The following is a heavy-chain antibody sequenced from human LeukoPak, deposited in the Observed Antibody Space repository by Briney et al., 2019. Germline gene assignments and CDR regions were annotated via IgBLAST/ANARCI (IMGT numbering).Heavy chain of an antibody. D-gene: IGHD6-19*01. J-gene: IGHJ5*02. Sequence: PGGSLRLSCAAYGFTFDDYAMPSGRREPGKGLEWVSGISCKSGSISYADSVKGRFTISRDNAKNALYLQMNSLRADDTALYYCAKAPGIAVADRNWFDPWGQGTLVTVS. V-gene: IGHV3-9*01. CDR2: ISCKSGSI. CDR1: GFTFDDYA. CDR3: AKAPGIAVADRNWFDP.